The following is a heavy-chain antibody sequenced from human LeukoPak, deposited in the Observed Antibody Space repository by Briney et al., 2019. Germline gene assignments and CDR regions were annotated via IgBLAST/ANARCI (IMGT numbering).Heavy chain of an antibody. Sequence: GGSLRLSCAASGFSFSSFGIHWVRQSPGKGLEWVAIVWYDGSNKHYADSVKGRFTISRDNSKNTLYLQMNGLRAEDTAVYYCARDVVAATQTFSYGMDVWGQGTTVTVSS. CDR2: VWYDGSNK. J-gene: IGHJ6*02. D-gene: IGHD2-15*01. CDR3: ARDVVAATQTFSYGMDV. V-gene: IGHV3-33*01. CDR1: GFSFSSFG.